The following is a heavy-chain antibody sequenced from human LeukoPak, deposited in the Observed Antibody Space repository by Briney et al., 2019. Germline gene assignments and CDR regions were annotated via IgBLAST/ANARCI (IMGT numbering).Heavy chain of an antibody. CDR1: GYSFTTYW. CDR3: ARQYYYDNSGYYYDY. Sequence: GESLKISCKGSGYSFTTYWIGWVRQMPGKGLEWMGIIYPGDSDIRYSPSFQGQVTISADKSISTAYLQWSSLKASDTAMYHCARQYYYDNSGYYYDYWGQGTLVTVSS. V-gene: IGHV5-51*01. J-gene: IGHJ4*02. D-gene: IGHD3-22*01. CDR2: IYPGDSDI.